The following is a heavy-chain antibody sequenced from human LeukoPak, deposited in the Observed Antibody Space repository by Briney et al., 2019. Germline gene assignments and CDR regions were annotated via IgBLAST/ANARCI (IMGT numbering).Heavy chain of an antibody. V-gene: IGHV4-39*07. CDR3: ARARAYGHDSSGYYYDY. CDR2: VYYDGTT. J-gene: IGHJ4*02. CDR1: GDSTGNSDYY. D-gene: IGHD3-22*01. Sequence: SETLSLTCTVSGDSTGNSDYYWDWIRQPPGKGLEWIGSVYYDGTTYYNPSLKSRVTISVDKSKNQFSLKLSSVTAADTAVYYCARARAYGHDSSGYYYDYWGQGTLVTVSS.